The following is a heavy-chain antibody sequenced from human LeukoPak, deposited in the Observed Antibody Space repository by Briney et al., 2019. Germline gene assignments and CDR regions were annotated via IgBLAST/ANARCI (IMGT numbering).Heavy chain of an antibody. CDR1: GGSISSSSYY. CDR2: IYYSGST. V-gene: IGHV4-39*01. D-gene: IGHD3-22*01. CDR3: ARRVITMIVVSPNYYFDY. J-gene: IGHJ4*02. Sequence: SETLSLTCTVSGGSISSSSYYWGWIRQPPGKGLEWIGSIYYSGSTYYNPSLKSRVTISVDTSKNQFSLKLSSVTAADTAVYYCARRVITMIVVSPNYYFDYWGQGTLVTVSS.